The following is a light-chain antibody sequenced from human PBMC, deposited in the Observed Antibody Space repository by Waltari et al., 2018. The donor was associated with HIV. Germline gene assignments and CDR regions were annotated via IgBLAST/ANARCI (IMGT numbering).Light chain of an antibody. CDR1: QSLLYSSTNKNY. V-gene: IGKV4-1*01. Sequence: DIVMTQSPDSLAVSLGERATINCKSSQSLLYSSTNKNYLTWYQQKSGQPPNLLIYWASTRESGVPDRFTGSGSGTHFTLTISSLQAEDVAVYYCQQYYSSPPTFGQGTKVEIK. CDR3: QQYYSSPPT. J-gene: IGKJ1*01. CDR2: WAS.